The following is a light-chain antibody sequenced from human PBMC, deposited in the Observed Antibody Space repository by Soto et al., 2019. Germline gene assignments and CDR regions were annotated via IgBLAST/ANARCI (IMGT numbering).Light chain of an antibody. CDR2: GAS. CDR1: QSVSSN. CDR3: QQWGSSPWT. Sequence: EIVMTQSPATLSVSPGERAPLSCRASQSVSSNLAWYPKKPGQDPRILIYGASTRATGIPARFSGGGSGTDFNLTISRLETEDFAVYYCQQWGSSPWTFGQGTKVDI. V-gene: IGKV3-15*01. J-gene: IGKJ1*01.